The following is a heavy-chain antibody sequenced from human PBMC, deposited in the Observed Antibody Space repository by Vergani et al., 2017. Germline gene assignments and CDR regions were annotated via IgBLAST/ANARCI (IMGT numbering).Heavy chain of an antibody. V-gene: IGHV5-51*03. CDR3: ASGGHGSENGGALQL. CDR1: GYIFSNFW. Sequence: EKQLVQSGAEVKKPGESLKISCQGFGYIFSNFWIGWVRQRPGRGLEWMGIIYPGDSEVKSNPTFRGQVIFSVDTSVNTAYLQWRSLQASDTATYFCASGGHGSENGGALQLWGQGTNITVSS. D-gene: IGHD3-10*01. J-gene: IGHJ3*01. CDR2: IYPGDSEV.